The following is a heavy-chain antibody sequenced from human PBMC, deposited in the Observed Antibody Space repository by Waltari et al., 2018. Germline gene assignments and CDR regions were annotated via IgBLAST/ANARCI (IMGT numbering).Heavy chain of an antibody. CDR1: GFTFSSYS. V-gene: IGHV3-21*01. CDR2: ISSGGTYI. D-gene: IGHD6-13*01. Sequence: DVQLVESGGDLVKPGGSLRLSCAASGFTFSSYSMHWVRQAPGKGLEWVASISSGGTYIYYTYSVKGRFTISRGSVTDSLYLQMNSLRVEDTATYFCVRSTSWRYYFDTWGQGTLVAVSS. J-gene: IGHJ4*02. CDR3: VRSTSWRYYFDT.